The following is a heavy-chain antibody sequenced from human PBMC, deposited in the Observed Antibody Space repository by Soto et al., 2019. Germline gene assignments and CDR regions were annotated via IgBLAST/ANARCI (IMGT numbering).Heavy chain of an antibody. D-gene: IGHD2-2*01. CDR3: ARVVVPAARAYYYYYGMDV. J-gene: IGHJ6*02. CDR1: GGSISSYY. CDR2: IYTSGST. V-gene: IGHV4-4*07. Sequence: QVQLQESGPGLVKPSETLSLTCTVSGGSISSYYWSWIRQPAGEGLEWIGRIYTSGSTNYNPSLKSRVTMSVDTSKNQFSLKLSSVTAADTAVYYCARVVVPAARAYYYYYGMDVWGQGTTVTVSS.